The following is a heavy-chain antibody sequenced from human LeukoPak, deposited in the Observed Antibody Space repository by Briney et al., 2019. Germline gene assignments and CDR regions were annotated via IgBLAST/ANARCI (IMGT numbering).Heavy chain of an antibody. CDR1: GGSISSYY. CDR3: ARHKAAVAAFDP. V-gene: IGHV4-59*08. CDR2: IYYSGST. D-gene: IGHD6-19*01. J-gene: IGHJ5*02. Sequence: PSETLSLTCTVSGGSISSYYWSWIRQPPGKGLEWIGYIYYSGSTNYNPSLKSRVTISVDTSKNQFSLKLSSVTAADTAVYYCARHKAAVAAFDPWGQGTLVTVSS.